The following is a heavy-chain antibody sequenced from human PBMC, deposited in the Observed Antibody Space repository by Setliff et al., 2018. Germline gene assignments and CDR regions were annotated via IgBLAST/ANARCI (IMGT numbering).Heavy chain of an antibody. Sequence: PGESLKISCKESRDSFTNYWIIWVRQVPGKGLEWMGMIFPADADTRYNPSFKGQVTMSLDRSITTAYLQWDSLKASDTAIYYCAQKHQRASWAFDFWGQGTLVTVSS. CDR3: AQKHQRASWAFDF. V-gene: IGHV5-51*01. D-gene: IGHD2-2*01. J-gene: IGHJ4*02. CDR1: RDSFTNYW. CDR2: IFPADADT.